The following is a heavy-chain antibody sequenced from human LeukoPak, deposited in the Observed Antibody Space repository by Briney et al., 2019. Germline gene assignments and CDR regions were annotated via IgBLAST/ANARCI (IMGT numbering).Heavy chain of an antibody. Sequence: GGSLRLSCAASGFSVSRAYMNWVRQAPGKGLEWVSMIHSGGSTDYADSVKGRFTISRDNSKNALYLEMTSLRVEDTALYFCTRENPNYCSTTIRSGGSDCWGQGTLVTVSA. CDR2: IHSGGST. D-gene: IGHD2-2*01. V-gene: IGHV3-66*01. CDR1: GFSVSRAY. J-gene: IGHJ4*02. CDR3: TRENPNYCSTTIRSGGSDC.